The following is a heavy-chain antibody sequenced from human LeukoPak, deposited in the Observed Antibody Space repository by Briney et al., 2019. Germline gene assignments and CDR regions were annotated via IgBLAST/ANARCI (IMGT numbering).Heavy chain of an antibody. Sequence: PGGSLRLSCAASGFTFNSFSIHWVRQAPGKGLEWVAFISYDGNNKDYTDSVRGRFTVSRDNSKNTLFLQMNSLTTEDTAVYYCAKSGYSYGYSDYWGQGTLVTVSS. CDR2: ISYDGNNK. CDR3: AKSGYSYGYSDY. V-gene: IGHV3-30*04. J-gene: IGHJ4*02. D-gene: IGHD5-18*01. CDR1: GFTFNSFS.